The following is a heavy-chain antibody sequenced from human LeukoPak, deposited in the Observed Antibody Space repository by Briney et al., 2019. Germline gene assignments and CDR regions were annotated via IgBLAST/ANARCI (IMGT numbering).Heavy chain of an antibody. CDR2: ISSSSSYI. D-gene: IGHD2-21*02. CDR1: GFTFSSYS. V-gene: IGHV3-21*01. J-gene: IGHJ4*02. Sequence: GGSLRLSCAASGFTFSSYSMNWVRQAPGKGLEWVSSISSSSSYIYYADSVKGRFTISRDNAKNSLNLQMNSLRAEDTAVYYCARDQTNYCGGDCYSDYWGQGTLVTVSS. CDR3: ARDQTNYCGGDCYSDY.